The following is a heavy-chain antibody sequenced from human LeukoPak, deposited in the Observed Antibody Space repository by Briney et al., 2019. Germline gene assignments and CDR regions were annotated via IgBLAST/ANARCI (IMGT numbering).Heavy chain of an antibody. J-gene: IGHJ4*02. V-gene: IGHV3-23*01. CDR1: GFTFTTYA. Sequence: GGSLRLSCAASGFTFTTYAMSWVRQAPGKGLEWVSLISGSGGGTYYADSVKGRFTISRDNSKNMVYLQVNSLRAEDTAVYYCARDRGSGWYRGYDYWGQGTLVTVSS. CDR2: ISGSGGGT. D-gene: IGHD6-19*01. CDR3: ARDRGSGWYRGYDY.